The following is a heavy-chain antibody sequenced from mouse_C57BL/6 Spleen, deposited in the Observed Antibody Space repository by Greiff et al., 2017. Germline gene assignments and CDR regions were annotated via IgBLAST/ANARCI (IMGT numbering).Heavy chain of an antibody. J-gene: IGHJ3*01. V-gene: IGHV1-54*01. CDR1: GYAFTNYL. CDR2: INPGSGGT. CDR3: ARLRAY. Sequence: VQLQQSGAELVRPGTSVKVSCKASGYAFTNYLIEWVKQRPGQGLEWIGVINPGSGGTNYNEKFKGKATLTADKSSSTAYMQLCSLTSEDSAVYFCARLRAYWGQGTLVTVSA.